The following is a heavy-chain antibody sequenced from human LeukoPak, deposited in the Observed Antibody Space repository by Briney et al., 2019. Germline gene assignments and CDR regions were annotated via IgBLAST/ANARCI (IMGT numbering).Heavy chain of an antibody. Sequence: PGGSLRLSCAASGFTFSSYAMSWIRQAPGKGLEWVSYISSSGSTIYYADSVKGRFTISRDNAKNSLYLQMNSLRAEDTAVYYCARDPSGLAVVDDWGQGTLVTVSS. CDR2: ISSSGSTI. D-gene: IGHD3-10*01. V-gene: IGHV3-11*01. CDR1: GFTFSSYA. J-gene: IGHJ4*02. CDR3: ARDPSGLAVVDD.